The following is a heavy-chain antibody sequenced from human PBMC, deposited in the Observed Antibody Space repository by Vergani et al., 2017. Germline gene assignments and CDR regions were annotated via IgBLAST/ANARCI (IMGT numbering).Heavy chain of an antibody. CDR1: GGSISSCSYY. CDR3: ARHLRMTIFGVGGGEFDP. CDR2: IYYSGNT. Sequence: QLQLQESGPGLVKPSETLSLTCTVSGGSISSCSYYWGWIRHPPGKGLEWIGSIYYSGNTYYNPSLNSRVTISVETSKNPFSLKLSSVTAASTAVYYCARHLRMTIFGVGGGEFDPWGQGTLVTVSS. D-gene: IGHD3-3*01. V-gene: IGHV4-39*01. J-gene: IGHJ5*02.